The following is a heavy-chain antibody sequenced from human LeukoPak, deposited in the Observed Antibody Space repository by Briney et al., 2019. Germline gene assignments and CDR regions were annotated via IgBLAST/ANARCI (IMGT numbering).Heavy chain of an antibody. CDR3: ARAPTVRGVIIGWFDP. CDR2: IYHSGST. D-gene: IGHD3-10*01. V-gene: IGHV4-30-2*01. Sequence: PSQTLSLTCAVSGGSISSGGYSWSWIRQPPGKGLEWIGYIYHSGSTYYNPSLKSRVTISVDRSKNQFSLKLSSVTAADTAVYYCARAPTVRGVIIGWFDPWGQGTLVTVSS. J-gene: IGHJ5*02. CDR1: GGSISSGGYS.